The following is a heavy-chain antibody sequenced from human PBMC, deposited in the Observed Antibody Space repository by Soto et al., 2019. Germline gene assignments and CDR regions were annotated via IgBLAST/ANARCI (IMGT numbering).Heavy chain of an antibody. CDR1: GYTFTGYY. CDR2: INPNSGGT. J-gene: IGHJ3*02. Sequence: ASVKVSCNASGYTFTGYYMHWVRHSPGQWLEWMGWINPNSGGTNYAQKFQGWVTMTRDTSISTAYMELSRLRSDDTAVYYCARALPRRLSYYYGSGDAFDIWGQGTMVTVSS. CDR3: ARALPRRLSYYYGSGDAFDI. V-gene: IGHV1-2*04. D-gene: IGHD3-10*01.